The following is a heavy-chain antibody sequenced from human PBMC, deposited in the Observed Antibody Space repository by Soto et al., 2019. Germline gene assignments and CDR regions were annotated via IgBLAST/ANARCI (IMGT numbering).Heavy chain of an antibody. D-gene: IGHD1-26*01. J-gene: IGHJ4*02. CDR3: ARTVGAAYYFDF. V-gene: IGHV4-4*07. CDR1: GVSMSKYY. CDR2: TYTSGST. Sequence: QLQLQESGPGLVKTSETLSLPCTVSGVSMSKYYWSWIGPPAGKGLELIGPTYTSGSTNYSPSLKRRVNMSIDTANNHFSLNLKSVTAADAAVYYCARTVGAAYYFDFWAQGALVTVSS.